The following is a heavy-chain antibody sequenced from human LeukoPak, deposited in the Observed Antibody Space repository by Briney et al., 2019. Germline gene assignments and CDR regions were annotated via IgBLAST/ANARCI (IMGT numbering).Heavy chain of an antibody. V-gene: IGHV4-61*02. CDR1: GGSISSGSYY. CDR3: ARESMIAGSQH. Sequence: PSETLSLTCTVSGGSISSGSYYWSWIRQPAGKGLEWIGRIYTSGSTNYNPSLKSRVTISVDTSKNQLSLKLSSVTAADTAVYYCARESMIAGSQHWGQGTLVTVSS. J-gene: IGHJ1*01. D-gene: IGHD3-22*01. CDR2: IYTSGST.